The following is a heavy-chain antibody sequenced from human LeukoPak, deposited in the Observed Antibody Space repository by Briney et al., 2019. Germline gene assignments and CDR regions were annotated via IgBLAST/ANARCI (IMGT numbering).Heavy chain of an antibody. V-gene: IGHV3-23*01. Sequence: PGGSLRLSCAASGFTFSSYAMSWVRQAPGKGLEWVSAISGSGGSTYYADSVKGRFTISRDNSKNTLYLQMNSLRAEDAAVYYCAKAFLMATMAYLDYWGQGTLVTVSS. CDR1: GFTFSSYA. CDR3: AKAFLMATMAYLDY. CDR2: ISGSGGST. J-gene: IGHJ4*02. D-gene: IGHD5-24*01.